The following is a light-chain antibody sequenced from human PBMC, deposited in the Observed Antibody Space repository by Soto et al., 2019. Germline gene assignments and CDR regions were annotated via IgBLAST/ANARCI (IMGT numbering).Light chain of an antibody. CDR1: QGISNY. V-gene: IGKV1-27*01. J-gene: IGKJ4*01. Sequence: DIQITQSPPSLSAFVGDRVTITCRASQGISNYLAWYQQKPGKVPKLLIYGASTLQSGVPSRLSGSGSGTDFTLTISSLQPEDIGTYYCQKYNRAPLTFGGGTKVDIK. CDR3: QKYNRAPLT. CDR2: GAS.